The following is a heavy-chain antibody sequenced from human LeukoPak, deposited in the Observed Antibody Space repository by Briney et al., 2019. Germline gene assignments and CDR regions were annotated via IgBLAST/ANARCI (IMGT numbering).Heavy chain of an antibody. D-gene: IGHD3-10*01. J-gene: IGHJ5*02. CDR3: ARSRGGAFRRSNWFDP. Sequence: SETLSLTCAVYGGSFSGYYWSWIRQPPGKGLEWIGEINHSGSTNYNPSLKSRVTISVDTSKNQFSLKLSSVTAADTAVYYCARSRGGAFRRSNWFDPWGQGTLVTVSS. CDR2: INHSGST. CDR1: GGSFSGYY. V-gene: IGHV4-34*01.